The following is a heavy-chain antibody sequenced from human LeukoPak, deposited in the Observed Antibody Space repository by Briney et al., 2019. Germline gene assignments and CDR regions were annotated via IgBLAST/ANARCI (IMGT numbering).Heavy chain of an antibody. CDR2: ISSSSSYI. V-gene: IGHV3-21*01. D-gene: IGHD1-26*01. Sequence: GGSLRLSCATSGFTFSNYWMSWVRQAPGKGLEWVSSISSSSSYIYYADSVKGRFTISRDNAKNSLYLQMNSLRAEDTAVYYCASGFFSSGSYYPVGHWGQGTLVTVSS. J-gene: IGHJ4*02. CDR3: ASGFFSSGSYYPVGH. CDR1: GFTFSNYW.